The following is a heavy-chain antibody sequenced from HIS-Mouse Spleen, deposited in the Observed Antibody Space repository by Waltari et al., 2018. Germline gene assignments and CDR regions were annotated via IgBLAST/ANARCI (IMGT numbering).Heavy chain of an antibody. CDR1: GGSISSSSYY. Sequence: QLQLQESVPGLVKPSETLSLTCTVSGGSISSSSYYWAWISQPPGKGLEWIGSIYYSGSTYYNPSPKSRVTISVYTSKNQLSLKLSSVTAADTAVYYGAREIPYSSSWYDWYFDLWGRGTLVTVSS. CDR3: AREIPYSSSWYDWYFDL. D-gene: IGHD6-13*01. V-gene: IGHV4-39*07. CDR2: IYYSGST. J-gene: IGHJ2*01.